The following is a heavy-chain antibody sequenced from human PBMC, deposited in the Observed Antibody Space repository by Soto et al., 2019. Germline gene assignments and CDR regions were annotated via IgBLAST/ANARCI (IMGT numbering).Heavy chain of an antibody. D-gene: IGHD6-13*01. CDR3: AAFSPGCHRRGYYYYYGRDV. Sequence: SVKVSCKASGGTFSSYAISWVRQAPGQGLEWMGGIIPIFGTANYAQKFQGRVTITADESTSTAYMELSSLRSEDTAVYYCAAFSPGCHRRGYYYYYGRDVWGQGTTVTVSS. CDR1: GGTFSSYA. V-gene: IGHV1-69*13. J-gene: IGHJ6*02. CDR2: IIPIFGTA.